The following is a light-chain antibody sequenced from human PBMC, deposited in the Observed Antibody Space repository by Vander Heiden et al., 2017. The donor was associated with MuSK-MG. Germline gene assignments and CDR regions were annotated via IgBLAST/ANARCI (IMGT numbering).Light chain of an antibody. CDR1: QSISSY. V-gene: IGKV1-39*01. Sequence: DIQMTQSPSSLSASVGDRVTITCRASQSISSYLNWYQQKPGKAPKLLIYAASSLQSGVPSRFSGSGSGTDSTLTISSLQPEDFATYYCQQSYSTPITFGQGTRLEIK. CDR3: QQSYSTPIT. J-gene: IGKJ5*01. CDR2: AAS.